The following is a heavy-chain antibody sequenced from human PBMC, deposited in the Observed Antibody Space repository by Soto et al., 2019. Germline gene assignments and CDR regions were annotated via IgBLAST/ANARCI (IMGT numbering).Heavy chain of an antibody. D-gene: IGHD2-2*02. J-gene: IGHJ6*02. CDR3: ARKRGYCSSTSCYSFYYYYGMDV. Sequence: XGTLSLTCAVYGGSFSGYYWSGIRQPPGKGLEWIGEINHSGSTNYNPSLKSRVTISVDTSKNQFSLKLSSVTAADTAVYYCARKRGYCSSTSCYSFYYYYGMDVWGQGTTVTVSS. CDR1: GGSFSGYY. CDR2: INHSGST. V-gene: IGHV4-34*01.